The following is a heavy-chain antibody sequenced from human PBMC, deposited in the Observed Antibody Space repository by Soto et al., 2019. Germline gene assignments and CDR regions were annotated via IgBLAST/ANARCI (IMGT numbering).Heavy chain of an antibody. V-gene: IGHV3-9*02. CDR1: GFTSNDYA. CDR3: IKDREAGGADY. Sequence: EGQLVESGGGLVQPGRSLRLSCAASGFTSNDYAMHWVRQVPGKGLEWVAGIYYNSKREGYGDSVKGRFTIFRDNAKNSLYLQMNNLRPEDTALYYCIKDREAGGADYWGRGTLVTVSS. CDR2: IYYNSKRE. J-gene: IGHJ4*02.